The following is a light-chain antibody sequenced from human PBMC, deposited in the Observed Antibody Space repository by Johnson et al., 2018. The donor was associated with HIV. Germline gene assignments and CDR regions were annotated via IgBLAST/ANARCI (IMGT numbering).Light chain of an antibody. CDR3: GTWDSGLSVHYV. Sequence: QSMLKQPPSVSAAPGQKVTISCSGSSSNIGNNYVSWYQQLPGTAPKLLIYDNNKRPSGIPDRFSDSKSGTSATLGITGLPTVDEADYYCGTWDSGLSVHYVFGTGTRVTVL. CDR1: SSNIGNNY. V-gene: IGLV1-51*01. J-gene: IGLJ1*01. CDR2: DNN.